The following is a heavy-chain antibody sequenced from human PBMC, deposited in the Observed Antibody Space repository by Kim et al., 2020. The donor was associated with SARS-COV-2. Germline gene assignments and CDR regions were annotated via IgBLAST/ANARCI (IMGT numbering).Heavy chain of an antibody. J-gene: IGHJ4*02. D-gene: IGHD4-17*01. CDR2: IRSKANSYAT. Sequence: GGSLRLSCAASGFIFSDSSVHWVRQPSGKGLEWVGRIRSKANSYATGYAASAKGRFTISRDDSKNTAYLQMNSLKTEDTAVYYCTRDYGGLQLDYWGQGTLVTVSS. CDR1: GFIFSDSS. CDR3: TRDYGGLQLDY. V-gene: IGHV3-73*01.